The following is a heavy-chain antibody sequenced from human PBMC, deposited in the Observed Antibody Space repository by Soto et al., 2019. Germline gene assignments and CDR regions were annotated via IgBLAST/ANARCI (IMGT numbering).Heavy chain of an antibody. V-gene: IGHV4-4*02. Sequence: QVQLQESGPGLVKPSGTLSLTCAVSGGSISSSNWWSWVRQPPGKGLEWIGEIYHSGSTNYNPSLKSQATISVDNSKNPFSLNLSSVTAADPAVYYAAYAPSVATNWFDPWGQGTLVTVSS. CDR1: GGSISSSNW. J-gene: IGHJ5*02. CDR2: IYHSGST. D-gene: IGHD2-15*01. CDR3: AYAPSVATNWFDP.